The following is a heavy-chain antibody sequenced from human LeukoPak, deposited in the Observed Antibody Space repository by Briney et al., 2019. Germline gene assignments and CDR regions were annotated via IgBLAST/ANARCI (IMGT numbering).Heavy chain of an antibody. Sequence: PGRSLRLSCAASGFTFDDYAMHWVRQAPGKGLEWVSGISWNSGSIGYADSVKGRFTISRDNAKNSLYLQMNSLRAEDTALYYCAKDNGSGIVGATVFDYWGQGTLVTVSS. CDR1: GFTFDDYA. J-gene: IGHJ4*02. CDR2: ISWNSGSI. V-gene: IGHV3-9*01. CDR3: AKDNGSGIVGATVFDY. D-gene: IGHD1-26*01.